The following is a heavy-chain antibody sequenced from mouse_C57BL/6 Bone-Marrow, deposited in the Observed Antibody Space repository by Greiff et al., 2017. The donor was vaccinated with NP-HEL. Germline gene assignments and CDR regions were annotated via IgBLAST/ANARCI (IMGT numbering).Heavy chain of an antibody. CDR2: INYDGSST. J-gene: IGHJ4*01. CDR1: GFTFSDYY. CDR3: ARLLSYAMDY. Sequence: DVKLVESEGGLVQPGSSMKLSCTASGFTFSDYYMAWVRQVPEKGLEWVANINYDGSSTYYLDSLKSRFIISRDNAKNILYLQMSSLKSEDTATYYCARLLSYAMDYWGQGTSVTVSS. D-gene: IGHD2-1*01. V-gene: IGHV5-16*01.